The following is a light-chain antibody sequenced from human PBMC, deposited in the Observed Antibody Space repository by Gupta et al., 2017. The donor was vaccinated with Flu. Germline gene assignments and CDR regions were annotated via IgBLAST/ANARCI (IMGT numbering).Light chain of an antibody. CDR1: SSNIGTNT. V-gene: IGLV1-44*01. CDR3: AAWDDSLNGPV. CDR2: SND. Sequence: QSVLTQPPSASGPPGQRVTISCSGSSSNIGTNTVSWYHQLPGTAPKLLIYSNDERPSGVPDRFSGSKSGTSASLAISGLQSEDEADYYCAAWDDSLNGPVFGGGTKLTVL. J-gene: IGLJ3*02.